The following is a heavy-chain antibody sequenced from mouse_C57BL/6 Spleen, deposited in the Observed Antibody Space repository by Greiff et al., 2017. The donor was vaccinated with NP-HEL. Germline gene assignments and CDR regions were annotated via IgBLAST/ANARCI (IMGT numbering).Heavy chain of an antibody. CDR2: IYPGSGNT. Sequence: QVQLQQSGPELVKPGASVKISCKASGYSFTSYSIHWVKQRPGQGLEWIGWIYPGSGNTKYNEKFKGKATLTADTSSSTAYMQLSSLTSEDSAVYYCAREKIYFALFDYWGQGTTLTVSS. CDR1: GYSFTSYS. J-gene: IGHJ2*01. D-gene: IGHD1-1*01. V-gene: IGHV1-66*01. CDR3: AREKIYFALFDY.